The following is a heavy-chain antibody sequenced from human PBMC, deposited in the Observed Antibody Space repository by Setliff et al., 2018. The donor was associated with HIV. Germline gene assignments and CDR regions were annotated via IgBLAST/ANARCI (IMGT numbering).Heavy chain of an antibody. CDR2: INPNTGST. J-gene: IGHJ4*02. Sequence: ASVKVSCKASGSTFITYHVHWVRQAPGQGLEWMGIINPNTGSTSYAQKFQGRVTMTWDTSSGTVHMDLNSLKSEDTAVYYCAEVTCSPDSCFLDYWGQGTLVTVSS. CDR1: GSTFITYH. V-gene: IGHV1-46*01. CDR3: AEVTCSPDSCFLDY. D-gene: IGHD2-15*01.